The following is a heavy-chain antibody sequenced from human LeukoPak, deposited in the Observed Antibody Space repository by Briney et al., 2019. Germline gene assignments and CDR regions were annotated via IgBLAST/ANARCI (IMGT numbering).Heavy chain of an antibody. CDR2: INPNSGGT. D-gene: IGHD3-10*01. Sequence: ASVRVSCKASGYTFTGYYMHWVRQAPGQGLEWMGWINPNSGGTNYAQKFQGRVTMTRDTSISTAYMELSRLRSDDTAVYYCARDQRAWFGELHDYWGQGTLVTVSS. CDR1: GYTFTGYY. V-gene: IGHV1-2*02. CDR3: ARDQRAWFGELHDY. J-gene: IGHJ4*02.